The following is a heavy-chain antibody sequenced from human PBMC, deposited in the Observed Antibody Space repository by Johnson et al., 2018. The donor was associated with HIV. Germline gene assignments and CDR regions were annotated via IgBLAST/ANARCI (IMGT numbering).Heavy chain of an antibody. CDR2: ITGSGDKT. CDR3: ATIAAHGAAFDI. D-gene: IGHD6-25*01. V-gene: IGHV3-23*04. Sequence: VQLVESGGGLVQPGRSLRLSCAASGFTFDDYAMHWVRQAPGKGLEWVSGITGSGDKTWYADSVKGRFTISRYNSNNTVFLQMNSLRAEDTALYYCATIAAHGAAFDIWGQGTVVTVSS. J-gene: IGHJ3*02. CDR1: GFTFDDYA.